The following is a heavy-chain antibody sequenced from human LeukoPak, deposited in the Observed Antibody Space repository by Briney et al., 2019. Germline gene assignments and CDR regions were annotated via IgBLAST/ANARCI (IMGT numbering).Heavy chain of an antibody. Sequence: PGGSLRLSCAASGFTFSSYAMSWVRQAPGKGLEWVSAISGSGGSTYYADSVKGRFTISRDNSKNTLSLQMNSLRAEDTAVYYCAKGSVVTWQITYYYYYYMDVWGKGTTVTVSS. V-gene: IGHV3-23*01. CDR1: GFTFSSYA. CDR2: ISGSGGST. D-gene: IGHD4-23*01. J-gene: IGHJ6*03. CDR3: AKGSVVTWQITYYYYYYMDV.